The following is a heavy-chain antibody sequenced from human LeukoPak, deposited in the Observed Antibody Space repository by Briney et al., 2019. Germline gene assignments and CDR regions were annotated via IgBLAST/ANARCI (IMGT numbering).Heavy chain of an antibody. CDR2: ISSSNSTI. CDR1: GFTFSSYS. CDR3: ARDPNSSDYYNSSGYYQLDAFDI. D-gene: IGHD3-22*01. V-gene: IGHV3-48*01. Sequence: GGSLRLSCAASGFTFSSYSMNWVRQAPGKGLEWVSYISSSNSTIYYADSVKGRFTISRDNAKNSLYLQMNSLRAEDTAVYYCARDPNSSDYYNSSGYYQLDAFDIWGQGTMVTVSS. J-gene: IGHJ3*02.